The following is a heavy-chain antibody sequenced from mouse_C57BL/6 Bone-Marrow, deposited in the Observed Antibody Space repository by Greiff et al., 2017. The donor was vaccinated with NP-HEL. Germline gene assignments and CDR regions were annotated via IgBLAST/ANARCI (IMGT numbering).Heavy chain of an antibody. V-gene: IGHV5-17*01. CDR1: GFTFSDYG. CDR2: ISSGSITI. CDR3: ARSDMDY. J-gene: IGHJ4*01. Sequence: EVQLVESGGGLVKPGGSLKLSCAASGFTFSDYGMHWVRQAPEKGLEWVAYISSGSITIYYADTVKGRFTISRDNAKNTLFLQMTSLRSEDTAMYYCARSDMDYWGQGTSVTVSS.